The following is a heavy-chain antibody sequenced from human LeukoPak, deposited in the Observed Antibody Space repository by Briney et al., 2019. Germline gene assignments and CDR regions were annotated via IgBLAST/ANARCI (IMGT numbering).Heavy chain of an antibody. Sequence: PGGSLRLSCAASGFTVSSNYMSWVRQAPGKGLEWVSVIYSGGSTYYADSVKCRFTISRDNSKNTLFLQVNSLRAEDTAVFYCAKGGCSGATCYSDAFHIWGQGTMVTVSS. D-gene: IGHD2-15*01. CDR1: GFTVSSNY. CDR3: AKGGCSGATCYSDAFHI. V-gene: IGHV3-66*02. CDR2: IYSGGST. J-gene: IGHJ3*02.